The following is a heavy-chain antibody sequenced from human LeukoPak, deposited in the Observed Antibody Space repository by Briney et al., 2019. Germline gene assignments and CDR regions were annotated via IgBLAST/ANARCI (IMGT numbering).Heavy chain of an antibody. J-gene: IGHJ4*02. D-gene: IGHD6-13*01. Sequence: GGSLRLSCSASGFTFSSYAVHWVRQAPGKGLEYVSAISSNGGSTYNADSVKGRFTISRDNSKNTLYLQMSSLRAEDTAVYYCVKPIAAAGTNYWGQGTLVTVSS. CDR2: ISSNGGST. CDR3: VKPIAAAGTNY. V-gene: IGHV3-64D*06. CDR1: GFTFSSYA.